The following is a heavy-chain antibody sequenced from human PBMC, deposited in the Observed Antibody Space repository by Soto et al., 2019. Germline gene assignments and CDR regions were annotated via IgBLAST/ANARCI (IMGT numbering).Heavy chain of an antibody. CDR2: ITTSVDDT. Sequence: GGSLRLSCAASGLTFSSYAMNWVRQAPGKGLEWVSTITTSVDDTYYAASVKVRFTISRDNSKSTMYLNLNSPRAEDTAIYYCVKKSIHDDVYFDTWGHGTLVTV. CDR1: GLTFSSYA. J-gene: IGHJ4*01. D-gene: IGHD3-16*01. CDR3: VKKSIHDDVYFDT. V-gene: IGHV3-23*01.